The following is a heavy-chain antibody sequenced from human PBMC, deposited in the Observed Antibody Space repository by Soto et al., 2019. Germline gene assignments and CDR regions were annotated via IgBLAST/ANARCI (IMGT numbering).Heavy chain of an antibody. CDR3: ATAPSKQWLVRLNWFDP. CDR1: GGTFSSYA. J-gene: IGHJ5*02. V-gene: IGHV1-69*01. CDR2: IIPIFGTA. Sequence: QVQLVQSGAEVKKPGSSVKVSCKASGGTFSSYAISWVRQAPGQGLEWMGGIIPIFGTANYAQKFQGRVTITADESTSTAYMELSSLRSEDTAVYYCATAPSKQWLVRLNWFDPWGQGTLVTVSS. D-gene: IGHD6-19*01.